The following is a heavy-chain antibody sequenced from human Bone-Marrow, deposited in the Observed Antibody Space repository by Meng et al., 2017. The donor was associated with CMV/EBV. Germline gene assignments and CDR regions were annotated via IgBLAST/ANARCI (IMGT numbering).Heavy chain of an antibody. CDR3: ARHSSGQRPYFDY. CDR2: IYYSGST. CDR1: GGSISSYY. V-gene: IGHV4-59*01. Sequence: SETLSLTCTVSGGSISSYYWSWIRQPPGKGLEWIGYIYYSGSTNYNPSLKSRVTISVDTSKNQFSLKLSSVTAADTAVYYCARHSSGQRPYFDYWGQGTLVTVSS. D-gene: IGHD3-22*01. J-gene: IGHJ4*02.